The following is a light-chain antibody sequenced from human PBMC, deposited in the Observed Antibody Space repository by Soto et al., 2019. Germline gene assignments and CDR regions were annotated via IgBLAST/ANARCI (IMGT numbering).Light chain of an antibody. J-gene: IGKJ1*01. CDR3: QQYNSYSPT. V-gene: IGKV1-5*03. Sequence: DIKMTQSPSTLSASVGDRVTITCRASQSISSWLAWYQQKPGKAPKLLIYKASSLESGVPSRFSGSGSGTEFTLTISSLQPDAFATYYCQQYNSYSPTFGQGTKVDIK. CDR1: QSISSW. CDR2: KAS.